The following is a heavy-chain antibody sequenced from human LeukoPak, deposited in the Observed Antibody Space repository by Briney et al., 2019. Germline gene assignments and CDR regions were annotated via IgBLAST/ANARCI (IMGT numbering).Heavy chain of an antibody. V-gene: IGHV4-59*11. CDR2: IYDSGST. J-gene: IGHJ4*02. Sequence: PSETLSLTCTVSGDSLSSHYWSWIRQPPGKGREWIGYIYDSGSTNYNPSLKIRVTISVDTSKNQFSLKLSSVTAAAPAVYYCARFPRYWGQGILVTVSS. CDR3: ARFPRY. CDR1: GDSLSSHY.